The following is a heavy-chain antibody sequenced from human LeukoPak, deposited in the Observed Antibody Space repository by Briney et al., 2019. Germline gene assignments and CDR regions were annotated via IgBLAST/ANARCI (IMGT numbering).Heavy chain of an antibody. J-gene: IGHJ4*02. CDR1: GFTVSSNY. CDR2: IYSGGST. Sequence: PGRSLRLSCAASGFTVSSNYMSWVRQAPGKGLEWVSVIYSGGSTYYADSVKGRFTISRDNAKNSLYLQMNSLRAEDTAVYYCARDHRYFDWLYPSGVDYWGQGTLVTVSS. CDR3: ARDHRYFDWLYPSGVDY. D-gene: IGHD3-9*01. V-gene: IGHV3-53*01.